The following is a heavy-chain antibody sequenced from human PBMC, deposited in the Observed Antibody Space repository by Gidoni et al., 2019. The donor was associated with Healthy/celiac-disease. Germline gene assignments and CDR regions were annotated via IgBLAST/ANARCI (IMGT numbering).Heavy chain of an antibody. D-gene: IGHD3-10*01. CDR3: ARTYGSGSYQDY. V-gene: IGHV3-11*03. J-gene: IGHJ4*02. Sequence: SWIRQAPGKGLEWVSYISSSSSYTNYADSVKGRFTISRDNAKNSLYLQMNSLRAEDTAVYYCARTYGSGSYQDYWGQGTLVTVSS. CDR2: ISSSSSYT.